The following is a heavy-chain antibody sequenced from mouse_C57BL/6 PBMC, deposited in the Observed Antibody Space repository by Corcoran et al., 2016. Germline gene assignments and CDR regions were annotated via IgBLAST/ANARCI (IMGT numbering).Heavy chain of an antibody. CDR1: GYTFTTYG. CDR2: INPYSGVP. J-gene: IGHJ3*01. CDR3: ARRGYYGPWFAY. D-gene: IGHD1-1*01. V-gene: IGHV9-3*01. Sequence: QIQLVQSGPELKKPGETVKISCKASGYTFTTYGMSWVKQAPGKGLKWMGWINPYSGVPTYADDFKGRFAFSLETSARTAFLQINNLKNEDTATYFCARRGYYGPWFAYGGQGTLVTVSA.